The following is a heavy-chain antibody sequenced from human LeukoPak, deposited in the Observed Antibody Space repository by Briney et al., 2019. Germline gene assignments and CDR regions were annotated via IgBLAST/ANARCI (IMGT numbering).Heavy chain of an antibody. CDR2: FSAYNGNT. J-gene: IGHJ4*02. D-gene: IGHD2-2*01. CDR3: ARDTVDIVVVPAAPDY. CDR1: GYTFTSYG. Sequence: ASVKVSCKASGYTFTSYGICWVRQAPGQGLEWMGWFSAYNGNTNYAQKLQGRVTMTTDTSTSTAYMELRSLRSDDTAAYYCARDTVDIVVVPAAPDYWGQGTLVTVSS. V-gene: IGHV1-18*01.